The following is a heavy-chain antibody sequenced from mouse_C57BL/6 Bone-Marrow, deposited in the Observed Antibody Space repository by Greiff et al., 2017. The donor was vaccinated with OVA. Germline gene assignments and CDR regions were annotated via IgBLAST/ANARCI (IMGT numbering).Heavy chain of an antibody. CDR1: GYTFTSYW. V-gene: IGHV1-55*01. CDR2: IYPGSGST. J-gene: IGHJ3*01. Sequence: QVQLKQPGAELVKPGASVKMSCKASGYTFTSYWITWVKQRPGQGLAWLGDIYPGSGSTNYNEKFKSTATLTVDTSSSPAYMQLSSLTSEDSAVYYCASRMITTFAYWGQGTLVTVSA. CDR3: ASRMITTFAY. D-gene: IGHD2-4*01.